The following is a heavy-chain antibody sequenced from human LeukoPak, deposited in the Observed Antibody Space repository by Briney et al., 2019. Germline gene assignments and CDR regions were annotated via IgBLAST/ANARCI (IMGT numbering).Heavy chain of an antibody. CDR2: INPTGGGT. CDR3: ARGASSWYYFDY. CDR1: GYTFTSSYY. D-gene: IGHD6-13*01. V-gene: IGHV1-46*04. J-gene: IGHJ4*02. Sequence: ASVKVSCKASGYTFTSSYYMHWVRQAPGQGLEWMGIINPTGGGTSYAQKLQGRVTMTSDTSTSTVYMELSSLRSEDTAIYYCARGASSWYYFDYWGQGTLVIVSS.